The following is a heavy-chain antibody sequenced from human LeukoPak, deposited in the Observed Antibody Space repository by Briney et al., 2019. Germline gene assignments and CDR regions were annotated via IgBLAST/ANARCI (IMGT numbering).Heavy chain of an antibody. D-gene: IGHD5-12*01. CDR2: IYNSANT. J-gene: IGHJ3*02. V-gene: IGHV4-34*10. CDR1: GGSFSGYC. CDR3: ARHSRSAYTGYENAFDI. Sequence: PSETLSLTCAVYGGSFSGYCWDWIRQPPGKGLGWIGNIYNSANTHYNPSLKTRITMSVDTSKNQFSLKLNSVTAADTGIYYCARHSRSAYTGYENAFDIWGQGTMVTVSS.